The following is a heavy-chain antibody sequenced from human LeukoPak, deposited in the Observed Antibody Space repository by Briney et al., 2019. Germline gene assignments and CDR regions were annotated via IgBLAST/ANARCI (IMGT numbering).Heavy chain of an antibody. V-gene: IGHV5-51*01. Sequence: GESLKISCKGSGYSFTSYWIGWVRQMPGKGLEWMGIIYPGDSDTRYSPSFQGQVTISADKSISTAYLQWSSLKASDTAMYYCARLGASYYYDSGSLGDYWGQGTLVTVSS. CDR1: GYSFTSYW. D-gene: IGHD3-22*01. J-gene: IGHJ4*02. CDR3: ARLGASYYYDSGSLGDY. CDR2: IYPGDSDT.